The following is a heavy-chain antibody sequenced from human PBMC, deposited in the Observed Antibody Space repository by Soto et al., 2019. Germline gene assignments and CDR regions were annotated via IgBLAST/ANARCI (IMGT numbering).Heavy chain of an antibody. J-gene: IGHJ4*02. CDR3: AKLDTAMVTVDY. V-gene: IGHV3-23*01. D-gene: IGHD5-18*01. Sequence: EVQLLESGGGLVQPGGSLRLSCAASGFTFSRYAMSWVRQAPGKGLEWVSVISGSGGSTYYADSVKGRFTISRDNSKNTRYLQMNSLIAEDRAVYYCAKLDTAMVTVDYWGQGTLVTVSS. CDR1: GFTFSRYA. CDR2: ISGSGGST.